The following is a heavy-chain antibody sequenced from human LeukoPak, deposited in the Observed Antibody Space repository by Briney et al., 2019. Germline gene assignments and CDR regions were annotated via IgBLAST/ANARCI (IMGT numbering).Heavy chain of an antibody. D-gene: IGHD6-19*01. Sequence: GESLKISCKGSGYSFSTYWIGWVRQMPGKGLEWMGVIYLGDFDTRYSPSFQGQVTISADKSISTAYLQWSSLKASDTAMYYCARHSPYTSGWPFDYWGQGTLVTVSS. CDR3: ARHSPYTSGWPFDY. V-gene: IGHV5-51*01. CDR2: IYLGDFDT. J-gene: IGHJ4*02. CDR1: GYSFSTYW.